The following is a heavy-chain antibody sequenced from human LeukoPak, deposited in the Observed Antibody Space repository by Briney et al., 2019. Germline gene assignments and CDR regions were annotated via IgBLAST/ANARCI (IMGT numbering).Heavy chain of an antibody. D-gene: IGHD2-2*01. Sequence: GGSLRLSCVASGFIFSIYEMNWVRRAPGGGLEWVSYISVSGSAIYYADSVKGRFTISRDHDKSSLYLQMNSLRTEDTAIYFCARDPRGFCTSTSCYAGFDFWGQGTLVTVSS. CDR3: ARDPRGFCTSTSCYAGFDF. J-gene: IGHJ4*02. V-gene: IGHV3-48*03. CDR2: ISVSGSAI. CDR1: GFIFSIYE.